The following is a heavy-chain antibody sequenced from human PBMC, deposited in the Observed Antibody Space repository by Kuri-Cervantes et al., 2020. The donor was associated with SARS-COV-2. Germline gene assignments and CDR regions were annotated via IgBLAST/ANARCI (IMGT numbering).Heavy chain of an antibody. CDR3: ASHYDILTGYLLGYYYYGMDV. Sequence: GESLKISCAASGFDFSDYAMHWVRQVPGTGLEWVAIISYDGSNKEYADSVKGRFTISRDNAKNSLYLQMNSLRAEDTAVYYCASHYDILTGYLLGYYYYGMDVWGQGTTVTVSS. CDR1: GFDFSDYA. CDR2: ISYDGSNK. V-gene: IGHV3-30*04. J-gene: IGHJ6*02. D-gene: IGHD3-9*01.